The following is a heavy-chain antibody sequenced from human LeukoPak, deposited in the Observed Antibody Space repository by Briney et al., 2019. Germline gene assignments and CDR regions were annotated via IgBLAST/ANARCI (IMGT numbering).Heavy chain of an antibody. Sequence: GGSLRLSCAASGFTFSSYDMHWVRQATGKGLEWVSAIGTAGDTYYPGSVKGRFTISRENAKNSLYLQMNSLRAEDTALYYCARGPGGGATSGFFQHWGQGTLVTVSS. D-gene: IGHD1-26*01. CDR2: IGTAGDT. V-gene: IGHV3-13*01. J-gene: IGHJ1*01. CDR3: ARGPGGGATSGFFQH. CDR1: GFTFSSYD.